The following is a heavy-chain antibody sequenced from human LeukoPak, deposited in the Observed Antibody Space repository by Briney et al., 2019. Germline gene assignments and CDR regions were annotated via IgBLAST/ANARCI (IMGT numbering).Heavy chain of an antibody. CDR1: GFTFSNYG. CDR2: LSSSGGSP. Sequence: GGSLRLSCAASGFTFSNYGMNWVRQAPGKGLEWVSALSSSGGSPYYADSVKGRFTISRDNSKNTLYLQMSSLRAEDTAVYYCARTYYDILTGYNPYFDYWGQGILVTVSS. V-gene: IGHV3-23*01. J-gene: IGHJ4*02. D-gene: IGHD3-9*01. CDR3: ARTYYDILTGYNPYFDY.